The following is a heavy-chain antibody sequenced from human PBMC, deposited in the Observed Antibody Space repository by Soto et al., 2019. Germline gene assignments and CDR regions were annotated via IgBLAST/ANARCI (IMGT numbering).Heavy chain of an antibody. CDR3: ARPGGSGWFYFDS. J-gene: IGHJ4*02. D-gene: IGHD6-13*01. CDR1: GESISGTIYY. CDR2: IYYSGST. Sequence: SETLSLTCIVSGESISGTIYYWGWIRQPPGKGLEWIGSIYYSGSTYYNPSLKSRVTISVDTSKNHFSLKLTSVTAADTAVYYCARPGGSGWFYFDSWGQGSQVTVPS. V-gene: IGHV4-39*02.